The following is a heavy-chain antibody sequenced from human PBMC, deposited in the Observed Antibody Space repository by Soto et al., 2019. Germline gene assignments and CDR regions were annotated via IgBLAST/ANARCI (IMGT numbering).Heavy chain of an antibody. V-gene: IGHV4-39*01. Sequence: PSETLSLTCTVSGGSISGSSYYWGWIRQPPGKGLEWIGSIYYSGSTYYNPSLKSRVTIPVDTSKNQFSLKLSSVTAADTAVYYCASHASIAVAGWFDYWGQGTLVTVSS. CDR3: ASHASIAVAGWFDY. CDR1: GGSISGSSYY. D-gene: IGHD6-19*01. CDR2: IYYSGST. J-gene: IGHJ4*02.